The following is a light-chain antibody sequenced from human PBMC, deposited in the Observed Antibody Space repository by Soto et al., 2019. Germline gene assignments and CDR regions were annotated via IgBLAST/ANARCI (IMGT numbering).Light chain of an antibody. CDR2: DAS. V-gene: IGKV1-13*02. J-gene: IGKJ5*01. Sequence: ALQLTQSPSSLSASVGDRVSITCRASQGISSALAWYQHKPGKPPKILIYDASSLQSGVPSRFSGSESGTECTLTISSLQPEDFATYYCQQLKSYPFTFGQGTRLEIK. CDR1: QGISSA. CDR3: QQLKSYPFT.